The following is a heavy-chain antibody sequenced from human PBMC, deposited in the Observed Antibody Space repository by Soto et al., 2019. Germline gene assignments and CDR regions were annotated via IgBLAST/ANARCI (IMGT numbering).Heavy chain of an antibody. CDR3: ARIDRS. J-gene: IGHJ5*02. CDR2: ISYDGSNK. Sequence: PGGSLRLSCAASGFTFSSYGMHWVRQAPGKGLEWVAVISYDGSNKYYADSVKGRFTISRDNSKNTLYLQMNSLRAEDTAVCYCARIDRSWGQGTLVTVSS. V-gene: IGHV3-30*03. CDR1: GFTFSSYG.